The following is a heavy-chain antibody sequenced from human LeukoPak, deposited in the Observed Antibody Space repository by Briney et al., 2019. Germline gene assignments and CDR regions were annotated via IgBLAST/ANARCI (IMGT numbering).Heavy chain of an antibody. CDR2: IHYSGRT. D-gene: IGHD4-17*01. CDR1: VASISSYY. CDR3: ARGGDYGDLRYFDY. J-gene: IGHJ4*02. V-gene: IGHV4-59*01. Sequence: PSETLSLTCTVSVASISSYYWIWIRQPPGKGLECIGYIHYSGRTNCNPSLKSRVTFSVDTSKNQFSLKLNSVTAADTAVYYCARGGDYGDLRYFDYWGQGTLVTVSS.